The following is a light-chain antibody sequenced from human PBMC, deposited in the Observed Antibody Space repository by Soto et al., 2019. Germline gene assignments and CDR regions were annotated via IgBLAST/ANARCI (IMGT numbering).Light chain of an antibody. CDR2: DAS. Sequence: ETVLTQSPGTLSLSPGDGASLSCRASQSVDSMHLAWYQHRPGQAPRLLIYDASTRATGIPDRFSGWGSGTDFTLTISRLEPEDFAVYYCQHYGRSPPSWTFGQGTKVKIK. J-gene: IGKJ1*01. CDR3: QHYGRSPPSWT. CDR1: QSVDSMH. V-gene: IGKV3-20*01.